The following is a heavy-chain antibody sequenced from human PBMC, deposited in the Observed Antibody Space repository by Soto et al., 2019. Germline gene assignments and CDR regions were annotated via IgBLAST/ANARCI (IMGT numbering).Heavy chain of an antibody. D-gene: IGHD5-12*01. CDR2: IIPIFGTA. Sequence: QVQLVQSGAEVKKPGSSVKVSCKAAGGTFSSYAISWVRQAPGQGLEWMGGIIPIFGTANYAQKFQGRVTSTADASKSTAYMELSSLRSEDTAVYYCAREGGCSGFDRRQYYVDYGGQGTLVTGSS. J-gene: IGHJ4*02. V-gene: IGHV1-69*12. CDR1: GGTFSSYA. CDR3: AREGGCSGFDRRQYYVDY.